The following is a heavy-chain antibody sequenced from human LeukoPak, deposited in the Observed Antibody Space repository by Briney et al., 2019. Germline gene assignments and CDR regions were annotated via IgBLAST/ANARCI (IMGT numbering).Heavy chain of an antibody. CDR1: GFTFSDYY. CDR2: ISSSGSTI. CDR3: ARDYRGNSSSQPPSPADY. D-gene: IGHD2-2*01. Sequence: GGSLRLPCAASGFTFSDYYMSWIRQAPGEGLEWVSYISSSGSTIYYADSVKGRFTISRDNAKNSLYLQMNSLRAEDTAVYYCARDYRGNSSSQPPSPADYWGQGTLVTVSS. J-gene: IGHJ4*02. V-gene: IGHV3-11*01.